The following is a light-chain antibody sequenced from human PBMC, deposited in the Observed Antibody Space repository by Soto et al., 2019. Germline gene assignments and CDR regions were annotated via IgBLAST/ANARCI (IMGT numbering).Light chain of an antibody. CDR1: QSISSW. CDR2: DAS. CDR3: QQYNSYSPT. J-gene: IGKJ1*01. V-gene: IGKV1-5*01. Sequence: DIPMTQSPSTLSASVGDRVTITCRASQSISSWLAWYQQKPGKAPKLLIYDASSLESGVPSRFSGNGSGTEFTLTISSLQPDDFATYYCQQYNSYSPTFGQGTKVEIK.